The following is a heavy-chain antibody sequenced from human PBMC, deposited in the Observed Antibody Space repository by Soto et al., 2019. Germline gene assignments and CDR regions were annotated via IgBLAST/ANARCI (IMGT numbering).Heavy chain of an antibody. CDR3: AKPIRRDYYYYGMDV. J-gene: IGHJ6*02. Sequence: GGSLRLSCAASGFTFSTYAMSWVRQAPGKGLEWVSAISGSGGSKYYADTVKGGFTITSNNYKNRLHLKMNSLRADATAVYYCAKPIRRDYYYYGMDVWGQGTTVTVSS. CDR2: ISGSGGSK. V-gene: IGHV3-23*01. CDR1: GFTFSTYA.